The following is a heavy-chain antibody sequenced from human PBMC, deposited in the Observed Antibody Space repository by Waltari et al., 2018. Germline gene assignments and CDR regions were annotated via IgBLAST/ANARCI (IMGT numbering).Heavy chain of an antibody. CDR2: SRGRGNGYTA. CDR3: ARDALGSPDY. Sequence: EVQLVESGGDLVQPGGSLRLSCAASGFTFSKYFMDWVRRAPGRGLDGVCRSRGRGNGYTAEYASSVKDRLTISRDNSKILLYLQMSSLKTEETAVYFCARDALGSPDYWGQGTLVTVSS. J-gene: IGHJ4*02. V-gene: IGHV3-72*01. CDR1: GFTFSKYF. D-gene: IGHD1-26*01.